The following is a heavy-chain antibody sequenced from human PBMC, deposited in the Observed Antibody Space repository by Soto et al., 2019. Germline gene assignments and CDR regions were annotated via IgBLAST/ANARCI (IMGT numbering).Heavy chain of an antibody. CDR2: INHSGSS. Sequence: ETLSLPCAVHGGSFSGFYWTWIRQPPGKGLEWIGEINHSGSSNYNPPLKSRVTMSLDTSRNQFSLSLNSVTAADTAVYYCARMAGPWYFDLWGRGTLVTVSS. V-gene: IGHV4-34*01. CDR1: GGSFSGFY. CDR3: ARMAGPWYFDL. J-gene: IGHJ2*01.